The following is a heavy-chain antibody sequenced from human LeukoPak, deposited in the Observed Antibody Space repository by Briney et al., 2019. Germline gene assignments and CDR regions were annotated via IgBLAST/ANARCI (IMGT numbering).Heavy chain of an antibody. CDR3: AGVFYDFWSGYGDY. J-gene: IGHJ4*02. V-gene: IGHV3-23*01. CDR1: GLTFSSYA. D-gene: IGHD3-3*01. Sequence: GGSLRLSCAASGLTFSSYAMSWVRQVPGKGLEWVSVISGSGDNTYYADSVKGRFTISRDNSKNTLYLQMNSLRAEDTAVYYCAGVFYDFWSGYGDYWGQGTLVTVSS. CDR2: ISGSGDNT.